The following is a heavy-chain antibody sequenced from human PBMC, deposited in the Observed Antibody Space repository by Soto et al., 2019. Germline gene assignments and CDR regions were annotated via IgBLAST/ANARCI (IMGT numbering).Heavy chain of an antibody. J-gene: IGHJ5*02. CDR2: IYHSGST. V-gene: IGHV4-30-2*01. CDR1: GGSISSGGYS. CDR3: ARVRYGAFDP. D-gene: IGHD1-20*01. Sequence: LSLTCAVSGGSISSGGYSWSWIRQPPGKGLEWIGYIYHSGSTYYNPSLKSRVTISVDRSKNQFSLKLSSVTAADTAVYYCARVRYGAFDPWGQGTLVTVSS.